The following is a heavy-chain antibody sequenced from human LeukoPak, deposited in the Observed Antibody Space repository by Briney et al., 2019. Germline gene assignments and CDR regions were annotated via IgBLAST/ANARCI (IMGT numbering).Heavy chain of an antibody. CDR2: IKQDGSEK. J-gene: IGHJ4*02. CDR1: GFTFSSYW. V-gene: IGHV3-7*01. Sequence: GGSLRLSCAASGFTFSSYWMSWVRQAPGKGLEWVANIKQDGSEKYYVDSVKGRFTISRDNAKNSLYLQMNSLRAEDTAVYYCARDRAPAYAAMVPYYFDYWGQGTLVTVSS. CDR3: ARDRAPAYAAMVPYYFDY. D-gene: IGHD5-18*01.